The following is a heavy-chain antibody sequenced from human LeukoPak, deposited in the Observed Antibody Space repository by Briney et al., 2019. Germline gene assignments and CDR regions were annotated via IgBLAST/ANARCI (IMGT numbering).Heavy chain of an antibody. D-gene: IGHD3-10*01. CDR1: GFTFSSYS. V-gene: IGHV3-48*01. J-gene: IGHJ4*02. CDR3: ARAIWFGDFDY. CDR2: ISSSSSTI. Sequence: GGSLRLSCAASGFTFSSYSMNWVRQAPGKGLEWVSYISSSSSTIYYADSVKGRFTTSRDNAKNSLYLQMNSLRAEDTAVYYCARAIWFGDFDYWGQGTLVTVSS.